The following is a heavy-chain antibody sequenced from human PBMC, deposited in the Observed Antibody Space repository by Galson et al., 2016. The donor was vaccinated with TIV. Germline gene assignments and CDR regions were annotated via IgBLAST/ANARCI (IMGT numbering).Heavy chain of an antibody. CDR1: GGTFSSYA. Sequence: SVKVSCKASGGTFSSYAISWVRQAPGQGLEWMGGIIPIFGTANYAQKFQGRVTITADESTSTAYMELSSLRSEDTAVFYCARSEYGYGKYYYYYYMDVWGKGTTVIVSS. D-gene: IGHD5-18*01. CDR3: ARSEYGYGKYYYYYYMDV. CDR2: IIPIFGTA. J-gene: IGHJ6*03. V-gene: IGHV1-69*13.